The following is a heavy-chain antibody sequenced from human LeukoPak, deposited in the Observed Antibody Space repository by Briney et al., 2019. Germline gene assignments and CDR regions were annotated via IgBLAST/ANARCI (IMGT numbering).Heavy chain of an antibody. CDR1: GFTFSSYS. CDR3: ARRQSGSYYYYYYMDV. D-gene: IGHD1-26*01. CDR2: IYYSGST. J-gene: IGHJ6*03. Sequence: GSLRLSCAASGFTFSSYSMSWVRQAPGKGLEWIGSIYYSGSTNYNPSLKSRVTISVDTSKNQFSLKLSSVTAADTAVYYCARRQSGSYYYYYYMDVWGKGTTVTVSS. V-gene: IGHV4-59*08.